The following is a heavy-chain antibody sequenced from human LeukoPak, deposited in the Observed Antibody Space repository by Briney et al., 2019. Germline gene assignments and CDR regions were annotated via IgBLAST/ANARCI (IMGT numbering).Heavy chain of an antibody. CDR1: GYTFTGYY. V-gene: IGHV1-2*06. CDR3: ARVDYYYYYMDV. Sequence: ASVKVSCKASGYTFTGYYMHGVRQAPGQGLEWMGRINPNSGGTNYAQKFQGRVTMTRDTSISTAYMELSRLRSDDTAVYYCARVDYYYYYMDVWGKGTTVTVSS. J-gene: IGHJ6*03. CDR2: INPNSGGT.